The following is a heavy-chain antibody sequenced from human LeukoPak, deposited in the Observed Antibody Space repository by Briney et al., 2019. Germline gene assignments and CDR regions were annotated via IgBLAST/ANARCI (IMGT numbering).Heavy chain of an antibody. Sequence: PGSSVKVSCKASGGSFNSNAFHWVRQAPGQGLEWMGGNIPIFGSTKYAQKFQGRVTVTTDESTGTAYMVLSDLRSDDTAVYYCARGRSGIPAVTYNWFDPWGQGTLVTVSS. J-gene: IGHJ5*02. CDR2: NIPIFGST. D-gene: IGHD6-13*01. CDR1: GGSFNSNA. V-gene: IGHV1-69*05. CDR3: ARGRSGIPAVTYNWFDP.